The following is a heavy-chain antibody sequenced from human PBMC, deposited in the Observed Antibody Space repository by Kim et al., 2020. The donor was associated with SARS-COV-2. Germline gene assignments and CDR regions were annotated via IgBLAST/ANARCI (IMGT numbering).Heavy chain of an antibody. D-gene: IGHD1-26*01. CDR2: IKSKTDGGTT. CDR1: GFTFSNAW. J-gene: IGHJ6*02. V-gene: IGHV3-15*01. CDR3: TNGGSYYYYYYYGMDV. Sequence: GGSLRLSCAASGFTFSNAWMSWVRQAPGKGLEWVGRIKSKTDGGTTDYAAPVKGRFTISRDDSKNTLYLQMNSLKTEDTAVYYCTNGGSYYYYYYYGMDVWGQGTTVTVSS.